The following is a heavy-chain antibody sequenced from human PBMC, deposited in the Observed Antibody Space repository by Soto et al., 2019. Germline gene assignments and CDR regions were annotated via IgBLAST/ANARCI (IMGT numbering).Heavy chain of an antibody. CDR3: AREYISGGVGYYGMDV. D-gene: IGHD3-3*02. CDR1: GFTFSSYS. V-gene: IGHV3-21*01. Sequence: GGSLRLSCAASGFTFSSYSMNWVRQAPGKGLEWVSSISSSSYIYYADSVKGRFTISRANAKNSLYLQMNSLRAEDTAVYYCAREYISGGVGYYGMDVWGQGTTVTVSS. J-gene: IGHJ6*02. CDR2: ISSSSYI.